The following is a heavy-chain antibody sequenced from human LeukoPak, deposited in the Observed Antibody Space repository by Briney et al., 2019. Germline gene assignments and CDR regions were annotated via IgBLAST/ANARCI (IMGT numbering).Heavy chain of an antibody. CDR1: GYSFTSYW. J-gene: IGHJ4*02. V-gene: IGHV5-51*01. Sequence: HGASLQISCQGSGYSFTSYWIGWVRQLPGKPLEWMGIIYPGDSDTRYSPSFQGQVTISADKSISTAYLQWSSLKASDTAMYYCARPHGDYFDYWGQGTLVTVSS. CDR2: IYPGDSDT. D-gene: IGHD3-16*01. CDR3: ARPHGDYFDY.